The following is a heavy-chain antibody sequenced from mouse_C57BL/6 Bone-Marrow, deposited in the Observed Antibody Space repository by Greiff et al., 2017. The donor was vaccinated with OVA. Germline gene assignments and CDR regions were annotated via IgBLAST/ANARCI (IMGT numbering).Heavy chain of an antibody. V-gene: IGHV5-4*01. CDR1: GFTFSSYA. Sequence: EVQVVESGGGLVKPGGSLKLSCAASGFTFSSYAMSWVRQTPEKRLEWVATISDGGSYTYYPDNVKGRFTISRDNAKNNLYLQMSHLKSEDTAMYYCARVHITTVVAGDYFDYWGQGTTLTVSS. J-gene: IGHJ2*01. CDR3: ARVHITTVVAGDYFDY. D-gene: IGHD1-1*01. CDR2: ISDGGSYT.